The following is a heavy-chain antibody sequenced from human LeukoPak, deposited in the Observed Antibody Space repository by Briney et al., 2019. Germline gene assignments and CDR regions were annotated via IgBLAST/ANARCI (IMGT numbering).Heavy chain of an antibody. J-gene: IGHJ5*02. D-gene: IGHD3-10*01. CDR2: IYYSGST. CDR3: ARGRMVRGVYNWFDP. Sequence: SETLSLTCTVSGGSISSYYWSWIRQPPGKGLEWIGSIYYSGSTYYNPSLKSRVTISVDTSKNQFSLKLSSVTAADTAVYYCARGRMVRGVYNWFDPWGQGTLVTVSS. CDR1: GGSISSYY. V-gene: IGHV4-39*01.